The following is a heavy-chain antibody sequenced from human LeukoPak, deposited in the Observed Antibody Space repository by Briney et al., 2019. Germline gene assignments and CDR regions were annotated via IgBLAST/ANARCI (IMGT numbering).Heavy chain of an antibody. D-gene: IGHD2/OR15-2a*01. Sequence: TASETLSLTCAVYGGSFSGYYWSWIHQPPGKGLEWIGEINHSGSTNYNPSLKSRVTISVDTSKNQFSLKLSSVTAADTAVYYCARGGGDIISWGQGTLVTVSS. CDR2: INHSGST. CDR1: GGSFSGYY. J-gene: IGHJ4*02. CDR3: ARGGGDIIS. V-gene: IGHV4-34*01.